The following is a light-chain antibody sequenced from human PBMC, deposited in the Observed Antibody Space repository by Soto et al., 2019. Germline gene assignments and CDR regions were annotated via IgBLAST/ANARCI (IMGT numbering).Light chain of an antibody. V-gene: IGKV1-39*01. J-gene: IGKJ1*01. CDR3: QQFNSYPWT. CDR1: QSISSY. CDR2: AAS. Sequence: DIQMTQSPSSLSASVGDRVTITCRASQSISSYLNWYQQKPGKAPKLLIYAASSLQSGVPSRFSGSGSGTDFTVTISSLQPEDFATYYCQQFNSYPWTFGQGTKVDIK.